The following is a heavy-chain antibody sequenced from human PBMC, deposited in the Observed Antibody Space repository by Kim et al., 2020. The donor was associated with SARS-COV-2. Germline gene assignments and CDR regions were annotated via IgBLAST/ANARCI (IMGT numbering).Heavy chain of an antibody. J-gene: IGHJ2*01. CDR2: ISHSGST. D-gene: IGHD3-3*01. V-gene: IGHV4-59*13. CDR3: ARDAYSDFWSGYSPYWYFVF. Sequence: SETLSLTCIVSGGSIRSYYWSWIRQPPGKGLEWMGYISHSGSTHYNPSLKSRVTMSVVMSRNQFSLNLTSVTAADTAVYYCARDAYSDFWSGYSPYWYFVFWGRGTLVTVSS. CDR1: GGSIRSYY.